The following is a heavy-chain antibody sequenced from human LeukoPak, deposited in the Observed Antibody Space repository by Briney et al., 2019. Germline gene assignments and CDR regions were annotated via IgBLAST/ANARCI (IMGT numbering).Heavy chain of an antibody. D-gene: IGHD4-17*01. J-gene: IGHJ4*02. Sequence: SETLSLTCTVSGGSISSGDYYWSWIRQHPGKGLDWIGYIHYSGSTHYNPSLKSRVIISVDTSKNQFSLKLRSVAAADTAVYYCARSRAGFTVIYFDYWGQGTLVTVSS. CDR2: IHYSGST. V-gene: IGHV4-31*03. CDR3: ARSRAGFTVIYFDY. CDR1: GGSISSGDYY.